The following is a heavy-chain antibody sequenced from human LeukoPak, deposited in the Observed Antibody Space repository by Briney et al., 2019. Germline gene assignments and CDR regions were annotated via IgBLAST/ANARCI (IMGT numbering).Heavy chain of an antibody. Sequence: PGGTLTLSCAASGVTFSSNGKHWVRQAPDKGLEWVPIITYDGGNKYHADSVKGRFTISRDNSKNTLYLQMNSLRAEDTAVYYCAKVRCSRSSAYDMDVWGQGTTVTVSS. D-gene: IGHD1-26*01. CDR1: GVTFSSNG. CDR2: ITYDGGNK. CDR3: AKVRCSRSSAYDMDV. J-gene: IGHJ6*02. V-gene: IGHV3-30*18.